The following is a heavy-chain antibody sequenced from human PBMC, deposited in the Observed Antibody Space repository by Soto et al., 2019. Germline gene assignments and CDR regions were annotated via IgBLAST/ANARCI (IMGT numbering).Heavy chain of an antibody. CDR2: IYDSGST. CDR1: GGSISSYY. CDR3: ARSGYGDHFDY. V-gene: IGHV4-59*08. Sequence: SETLSLTCTVSGGSISSYYWSWIRQPPGKGLEWIGFIYDSGSTYYNPSLKSRVTISVDTSKNQFSLKLNSMTAADTAVYFCARSGYGDHFDYWGQGTLVTVSS. D-gene: IGHD4-17*01. J-gene: IGHJ4*02.